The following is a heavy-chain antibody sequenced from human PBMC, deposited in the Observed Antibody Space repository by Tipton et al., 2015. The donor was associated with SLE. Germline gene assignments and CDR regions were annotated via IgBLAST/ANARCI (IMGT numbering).Heavy chain of an antibody. D-gene: IGHD3-3*01. CDR1: GFTFSSYW. J-gene: IGHJ4*02. Sequence: GSLRLSCAASGFTFSSYWMSWVRQAPGKGLEWVANIKQDGSEKYYVDSLKGRFTISRDNPKNSLYLQMNSLRAEDTAVYYCARGDYDFWRSYYFDYWGQGTLVTVSS. CDR3: ARGDYDFWRSYYFDY. CDR2: IKQDGSEK. V-gene: IGHV3-7*04.